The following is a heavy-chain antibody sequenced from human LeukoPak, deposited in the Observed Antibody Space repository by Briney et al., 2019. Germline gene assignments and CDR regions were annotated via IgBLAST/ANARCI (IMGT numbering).Heavy chain of an antibody. CDR2: IFFSGST. J-gene: IGHJ4*02. D-gene: IGHD4-23*01. Sequence: SETLSLTCTVSGGSVSSTSYYWSWIRQPPGKGLEWIGYIFFSGSTNYKASLKSRVTISIDTSKNQFSLKLSSVTAADTAVYYCTSHGTPNSYFDNWGQGILVTVSS. CDR3: TSHGTPNSYFDN. CDR1: GGSVSSTSYY. V-gene: IGHV4-61*01.